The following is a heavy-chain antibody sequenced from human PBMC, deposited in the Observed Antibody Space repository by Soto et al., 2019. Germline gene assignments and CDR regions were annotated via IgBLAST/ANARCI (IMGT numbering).Heavy chain of an antibody. J-gene: IGHJ5*02. CDR3: AKDSGCVNNACAHDP. D-gene: IGHD1-20*01. CDR2: ISKGSDYI. Sequence: GGSLRLSCAASGFSFSDYTMNWVRQAPGKGLEWVSSISKGSDYIFYADKVKGRFTISRDNARNSLHLQMTSLRVEDTAVYYCAKDSGCVNNACAHDPWGQGTLVTVSS. CDR1: GFSFSDYT. V-gene: IGHV3-21*01.